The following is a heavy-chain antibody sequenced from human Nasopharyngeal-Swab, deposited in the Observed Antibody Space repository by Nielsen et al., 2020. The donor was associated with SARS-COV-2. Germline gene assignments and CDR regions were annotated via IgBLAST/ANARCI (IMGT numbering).Heavy chain of an antibody. CDR3: ARVGAVAGDSDY. CDR1: GFTFSSYW. V-gene: IGHV3-7*04. Sequence: GESLKISCAASGFTFSSYWMSWVRQAPGKGLEWVANIKQDGSEKYYMDSVKGRFTISRDNAKNSLYLQMNSLRAEDTAVYYCARVGAVAGDSDYWGQGTLVTVSS. J-gene: IGHJ4*02. D-gene: IGHD6-19*01. CDR2: IKQDGSEK.